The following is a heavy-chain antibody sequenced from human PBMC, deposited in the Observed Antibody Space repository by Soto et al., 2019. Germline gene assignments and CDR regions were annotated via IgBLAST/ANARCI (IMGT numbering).Heavy chain of an antibody. CDR2: INAGNGNT. D-gene: IGHD2-2*01. V-gene: IGHV1-3*01. CDR3: ARDRPIVVVPRAQTPIDYYYYGMDV. Sequence: ASVKVSCKASGYTFTSYAMHWVRQAPGQRLEWMGWINAGNGNTKYSQKFQGRVTITRDTSASTAYMELSSLRSEDTAVYYCARDRPIVVVPRAQTPIDYYYYGMDVWGQGTTVTVSS. J-gene: IGHJ6*02. CDR1: GYTFTSYA.